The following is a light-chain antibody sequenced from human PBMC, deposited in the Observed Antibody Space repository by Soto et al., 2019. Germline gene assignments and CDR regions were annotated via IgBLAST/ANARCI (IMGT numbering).Light chain of an antibody. J-gene: IGKJ2*01. V-gene: IGKV1-5*01. CDR1: QSISSW. Sequence: DIQMTPSPSTLSASVGDRVTITCRASQSISSWLAWYQQKPGKAPKLLIYDASSLESGVPSRFSGSGSGTEFTLTISSLQPDDVATYYCQQYNSYSYTFGQGTKRELK. CDR3: QQYNSYSYT. CDR2: DAS.